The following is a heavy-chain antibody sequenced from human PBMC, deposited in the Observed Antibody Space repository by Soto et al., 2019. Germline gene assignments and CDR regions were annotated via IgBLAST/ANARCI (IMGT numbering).Heavy chain of an antibody. V-gene: IGHV4-59*01. Sequence: SETLSLTCTVSGGSISSYYWSWIRQPPGKGLEWIGYIYYSGSTNYNPSLKSRVTISVDTSKNQFSLKLSSVTAADTAVYHCAQVMVRGVQDRWFDPWGKGTLVTVSS. D-gene: IGHD3-10*01. J-gene: IGHJ5*02. CDR1: GGSISSYY. CDR3: AQVMVRGVQDRWFDP. CDR2: IYYSGST.